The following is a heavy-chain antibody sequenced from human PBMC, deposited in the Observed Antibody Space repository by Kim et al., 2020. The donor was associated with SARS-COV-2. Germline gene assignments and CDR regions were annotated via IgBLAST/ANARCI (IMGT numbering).Heavy chain of an antibody. J-gene: IGHJ6*02. V-gene: IGHV1-69*13. CDR1: GGTFSSYA. Sequence: SVKVSCKASGGTFSSYAISWVRQAPGQGLEWMGGIIPIFGTANYAQKFQGRVTITADESTSTAYMELSSLRSEDTAVYYCARGPLTRITIFGVVTSRLTTHMDVWGQGTTVTVSS. CDR2: IIPIFGTA. CDR3: ARGPLTRITIFGVVTSRLTTHMDV. D-gene: IGHD3-3*01.